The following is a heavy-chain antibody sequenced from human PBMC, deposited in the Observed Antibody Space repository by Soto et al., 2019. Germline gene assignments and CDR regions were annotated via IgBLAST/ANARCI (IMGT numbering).Heavy chain of an antibody. Sequence: QVQLVQSGAEVKKPGASVKVSCKAPGYTFTSYGISWVRQAPGQGLEWMGWISAYNGNTNYAQKLQGRVTMTKDTSTSTADVELRRLRSDVTAVYYCARYGSSSLTYYCYGMDVWGQGTTVTVSS. CDR2: ISAYNGNT. CDR1: GYTFTSYG. CDR3: ARYGSSSLTYYCYGMDV. J-gene: IGHJ6*02. V-gene: IGHV1-18*04. D-gene: IGHD1-26*01.